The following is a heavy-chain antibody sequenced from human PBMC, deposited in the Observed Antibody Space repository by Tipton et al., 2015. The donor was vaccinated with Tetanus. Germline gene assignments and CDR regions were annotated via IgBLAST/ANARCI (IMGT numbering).Heavy chain of an antibody. CDR3: VRDKVGGITGFDH. J-gene: IGHJ4*02. D-gene: IGHD1-26*01. V-gene: IGHV1-18*01. Sequence: QSGAEVKRPGASVKVSCKSSGYTFTGYDVSWVRQAPGQGLEWMGWINTHNGDTNYAQRFQGRVTMTTDTSTSTAYMELRGLRSDDTAVYFCVRDKVGGITGFDHWGQGTLVTVSS. CDR1: GYTFTGYD. CDR2: INTHNGDT.